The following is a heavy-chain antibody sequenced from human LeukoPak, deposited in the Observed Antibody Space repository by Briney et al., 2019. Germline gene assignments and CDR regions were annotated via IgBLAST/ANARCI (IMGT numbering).Heavy chain of an antibody. Sequence: GGSLRLSCAASGFTFSSYAMSWVRQAPGKGLEWVSAISGSGGSTYYADSVKGRFTISRDNSKNTLYLQMNSLRAEDTAVYYCAKGTDDYVWGSHFDYWGQGTLVTVSS. D-gene: IGHD3-16*01. CDR2: ISGSGGST. CDR3: AKGTDDYVWGSHFDY. V-gene: IGHV3-23*01. CDR1: GFTFSSYA. J-gene: IGHJ4*02.